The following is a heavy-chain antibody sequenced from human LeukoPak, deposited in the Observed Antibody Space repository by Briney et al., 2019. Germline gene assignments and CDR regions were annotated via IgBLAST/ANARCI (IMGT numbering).Heavy chain of an antibody. CDR1: GGSISSGGYY. CDR2: IYYRGST. CDR3: ARDPHPLYDSSGPHSQT. V-gene: IGHV4-31*03. J-gene: IGHJ5*02. D-gene: IGHD3-22*01. Sequence: PSETLSLTCTVSGGSISSGGYYWSWIRQHPGKGLEWIGYIYYRGSTYYNPSLKSRVTISVDTSKNQFSLKLSSVTAADTAVYYCARDPHPLYDSSGPHSQTWGQGTLVTVSS.